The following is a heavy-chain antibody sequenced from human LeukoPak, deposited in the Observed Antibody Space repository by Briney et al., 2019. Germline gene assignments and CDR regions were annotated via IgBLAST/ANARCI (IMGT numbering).Heavy chain of an antibody. D-gene: IGHD4-17*01. Sequence: ASVKVSCKASGYTFTSYYMHWVRQAPGQGLEWMGIINPSGGSTSYAQKFQGRVTITADESTSTAYMELSSLRSEDTAVYYCARDRGNGDYDWFDPWGQGTLVTVSS. CDR1: GYTFTSYY. V-gene: IGHV1-46*01. CDR2: INPSGGST. CDR3: ARDRGNGDYDWFDP. J-gene: IGHJ5*02.